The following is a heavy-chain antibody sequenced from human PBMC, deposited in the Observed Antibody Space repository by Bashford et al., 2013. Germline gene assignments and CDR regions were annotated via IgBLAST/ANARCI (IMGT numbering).Heavy chain of an antibody. CDR2: ISYDGSNK. D-gene: IGHD2-15*01. CDR3: ARDSPLCSGGSCYSWAFSYFDY. V-gene: IGHV3-30*03. J-gene: IGHJ4*02. CDR1: GFIFNNYG. Sequence: GGSLRLSCAASGFIFNNYGMHWVRQAPGKGLEWVAVISYDGSNKYYADSVKGRFTISRDNSKNTLYLQMNSLRAEDTAVYYCARDSPLCSGGSCYSWAFSYFDYWAREPWSPSPQ.